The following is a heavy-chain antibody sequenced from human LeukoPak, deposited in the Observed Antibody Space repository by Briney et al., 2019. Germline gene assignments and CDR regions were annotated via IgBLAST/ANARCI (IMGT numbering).Heavy chain of an antibody. J-gene: IGHJ6*03. CDR1: GFTFGDYA. Sequence: GGSLRLSCTASGFTFGDYAMSWVRQAPGKGLEWVSAISGSGGSTYYADSVKGRFTISRDNSKNTLYLQMNSLRAEDTAVYYCAKDSTNGVFPMYYYYMDVWGKGTTVTVSS. D-gene: IGHD2-8*01. CDR2: ISGSGGST. V-gene: IGHV3-23*01. CDR3: AKDSTNGVFPMYYYYMDV.